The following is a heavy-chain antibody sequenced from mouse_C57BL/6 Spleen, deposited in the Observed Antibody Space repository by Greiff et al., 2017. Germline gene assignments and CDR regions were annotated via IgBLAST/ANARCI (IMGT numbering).Heavy chain of an antibody. CDR2: IYPGSGNT. CDR1: GYSFTSYY. Sequence: ESGPELVKPGASVKISCKASGYSFTSYYIHWVKQRPGQGLEWIGWIYPGSGNTKYNEKFKGKATLTADTSSSTAYMQLSSLTSEDSAVYYCAREGWLPDYWGQGTTLTVSS. J-gene: IGHJ2*01. CDR3: AREGWLPDY. D-gene: IGHD2-3*01. V-gene: IGHV1-66*01.